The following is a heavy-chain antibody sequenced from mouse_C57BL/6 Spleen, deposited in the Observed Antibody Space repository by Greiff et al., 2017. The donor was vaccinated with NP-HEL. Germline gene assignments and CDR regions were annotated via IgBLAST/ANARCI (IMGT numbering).Heavy chain of an antibody. Sequence: DVTLVESGGDLVKPGGSLKLSCAASGFTFSSYGMSWVRQTPDKRLEWVAIISSGCSYNHYPDSVKGRITISRDNGKNTLYLQMSSLKSEDTAMYCCARGGFAYWGQGTLVTVSA. V-gene: IGHV5-6*02. CDR1: GFTFSSYG. J-gene: IGHJ3*01. CDR2: ISSGCSYN. CDR3: ARGGFAY.